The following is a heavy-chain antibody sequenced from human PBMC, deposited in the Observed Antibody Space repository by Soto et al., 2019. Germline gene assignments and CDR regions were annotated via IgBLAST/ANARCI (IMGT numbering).Heavy chain of an antibody. CDR1: GFTFSSYW. Sequence: EVQLVESGGGLVQPGGSLRLSCAASGFTFSSYWMSWVRQAPGKGLEWVANIKQDGSEKNYVDSVKGRFTISRDNAKNSLYLQMNSLRADDTAVYDCASARLIGPLCQGTLGTVSS. D-gene: IGHD2-15*01. CDR3: ASARLIGP. J-gene: IGHJ5*02. V-gene: IGHV3-7*01. CDR2: IKQDGSEK.